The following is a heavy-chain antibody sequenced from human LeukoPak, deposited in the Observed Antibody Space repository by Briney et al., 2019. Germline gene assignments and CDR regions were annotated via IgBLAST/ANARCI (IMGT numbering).Heavy chain of an antibody. J-gene: IGHJ4*02. Sequence: SETLSLTCTVSGGSISSSSYYWGWIRQPPGKGLEWIGSIYYSGSTYYNPSLKSRVTISVDTSKNQFSLKLSSVTAADTAVYYCARVINRTGPFDYWGQGTLVTVSS. CDR1: GGSISSSSYY. CDR2: IYYSGST. D-gene: IGHD2-8*02. CDR3: ARVINRTGPFDY. V-gene: IGHV4-39*07.